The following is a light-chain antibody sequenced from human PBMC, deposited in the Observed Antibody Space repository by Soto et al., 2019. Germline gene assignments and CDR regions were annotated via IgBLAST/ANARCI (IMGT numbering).Light chain of an antibody. V-gene: IGKV3D-20*01. CDR2: DPS. Sequence: IVLTQSPATLSLSPGERATLSCGASQSVGTNIAWYKQKPSLAPRLVMFDPSTRATGIPDRICGSGSGTEFTIAISRLEPADFAVYFCHHYGNSPQITFGQGTRLDFK. CDR1: QSVGTN. J-gene: IGKJ5*01. CDR3: HHYGNSPQIT.